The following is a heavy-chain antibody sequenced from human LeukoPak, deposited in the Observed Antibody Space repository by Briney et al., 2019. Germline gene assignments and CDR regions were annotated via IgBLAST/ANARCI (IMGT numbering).Heavy chain of an antibody. Sequence: ASVKVSCRASGYTFSGYGISWVRQAPGQGLEWMGWISAYSGDTNYAQRLQGRVTMTTDTSTTTAYMELRSLRSDDTAVYYCARDILGYCSSTSCPTRWFDPWGQGTLVTVSS. D-gene: IGHD2-2*01. CDR2: ISAYSGDT. CDR1: GYTFSGYG. V-gene: IGHV1-18*01. CDR3: ARDILGYCSSTSCPTRWFDP. J-gene: IGHJ5*02.